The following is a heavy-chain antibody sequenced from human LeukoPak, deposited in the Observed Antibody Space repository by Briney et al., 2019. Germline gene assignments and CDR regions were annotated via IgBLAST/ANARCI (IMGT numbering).Heavy chain of an antibody. J-gene: IGHJ3*02. CDR2: IYYSRST. Sequence: SETLSLTCTVAGGSLSSYCWSWIRQPPGEGLEWIGYIYYSRSTNYNPSLKRRITISVDTSKNHFSPNLSSVTAADTAVYYCARTVDAFDIWGQGTMVTVSS. CDR3: ARTVDAFDI. V-gene: IGHV4-59*01. CDR1: GGSLSSYC.